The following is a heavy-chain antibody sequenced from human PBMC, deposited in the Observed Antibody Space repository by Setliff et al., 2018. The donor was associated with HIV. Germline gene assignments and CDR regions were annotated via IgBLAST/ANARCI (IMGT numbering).Heavy chain of an antibody. D-gene: IGHD3-22*01. J-gene: IGHJ4*02. Sequence: GGSLRLSCAASGFTFSSYSMNWVRQAPGKGLEWVSAISGSGGSTYYADSVKGRFTISRDNSKNTLYLQMNSLKTEDTAVYYCTRDAGYYYDRSGPRVFDYWGQGTLVTVSS. CDR3: TRDAGYYYDRSGPRVFDY. CDR1: GFTFSSYS. CDR2: ISGSGGST. V-gene: IGHV3-23*01.